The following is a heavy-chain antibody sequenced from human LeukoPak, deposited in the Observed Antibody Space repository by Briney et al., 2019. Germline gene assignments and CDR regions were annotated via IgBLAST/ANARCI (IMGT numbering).Heavy chain of an antibody. Sequence: GGSLRLSCAASGFTFSSYVMSWVRRAPGRGLEGVSTITSSGGNTYYADSVKGRFTISRDNSTNTLHLQMNSLRAEDTAIYCCATRGTTATKYFEYWGQGTLVTVSS. V-gene: IGHV3-23*01. CDR2: ITSSGGNT. CDR3: ATRGTTATKYFEY. CDR1: GFTFSSYV. D-gene: IGHD1-1*01. J-gene: IGHJ4*02.